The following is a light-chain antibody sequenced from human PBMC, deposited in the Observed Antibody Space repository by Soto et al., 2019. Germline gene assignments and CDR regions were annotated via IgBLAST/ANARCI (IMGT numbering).Light chain of an antibody. V-gene: IGLV6-57*01. J-gene: IGLJ3*02. CDR2: EDS. CDR3: QSFDSTNQV. CDR1: SGSIASNS. Sequence: NFMLTQPHSVSESPGKTVTISCTRSSGSIASNSVQWYQQRPRSSPTTVIFEDSQRPSGVPDRFSGSIDSSSNSASLTISGVKIEDEADYYCQSFDSTNQVFGGGTKLTVL.